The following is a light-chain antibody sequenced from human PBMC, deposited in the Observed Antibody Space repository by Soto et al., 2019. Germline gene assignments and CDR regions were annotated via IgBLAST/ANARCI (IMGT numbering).Light chain of an antibody. Sequence: DIVMTQSPDSLAVSLGERATLSCRASQSISTTLVWYQQKPGQPPRLLIYGASTRATGVPARFSGSGSGTEFTLTISSLQSEDFAVYYCQQRGNWPRVTFGPGTKVDIK. CDR2: GAS. CDR1: QSISTT. J-gene: IGKJ3*01. V-gene: IGKV3-15*01. CDR3: QQRGNWPRVT.